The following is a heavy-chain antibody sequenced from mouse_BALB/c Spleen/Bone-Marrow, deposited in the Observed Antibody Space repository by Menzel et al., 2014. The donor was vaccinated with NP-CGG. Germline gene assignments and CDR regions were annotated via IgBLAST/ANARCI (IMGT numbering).Heavy chain of an antibody. CDR2: IWSGGST. J-gene: IGHJ4*01. Sequence: VMLVESGPGLVQPSQSLSITCTVSGFSLTSYGVHWVRQSPGKGLEWLGVIWSGGSTDYNAAFISRLSISKDNSKSQVFFKMNRLQADDTAIYYCARNPPPYRLYAMDYGGQGTSVTVSS. V-gene: IGHV2-4-1*01. CDR3: ARNPPPYRLYAMDY. CDR1: GFSLTSYG. D-gene: IGHD2-14*01.